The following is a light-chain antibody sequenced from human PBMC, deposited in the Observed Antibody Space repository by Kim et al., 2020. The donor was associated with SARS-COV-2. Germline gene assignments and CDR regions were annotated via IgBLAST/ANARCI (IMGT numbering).Light chain of an antibody. V-gene: IGLV3-19*01. CDR2: GKN. CDR1: RLRNYY. Sequence: VDLGQTGKITCRGDRLRNYYASWYQQKPGEAPILVFYGKNNRPSGIPHRFSGSSSRDTATLTITGTQAEDKADYYCNSRDSSAVVFGGGTKVTVL. CDR3: NSRDSSAVV. J-gene: IGLJ2*01.